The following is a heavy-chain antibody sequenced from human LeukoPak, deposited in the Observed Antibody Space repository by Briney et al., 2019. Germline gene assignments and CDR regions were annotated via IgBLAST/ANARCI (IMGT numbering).Heavy chain of an antibody. CDR2: INHSGST. J-gene: IGHJ2*01. CDR3: ARVLEGSSGQHWYFDP. D-gene: IGHD6-19*01. Sequence: SETLSLTCAVYGGSFSGYYWSWIRQPPGKGLEWIGEINHSGSTNYNPSLKSRVTISVDTSKNQFSLRLSSVTAADTAVYYCARVLEGSSGQHWYFDPWGRGTLVTVSS. CDR1: GGSFSGYY. V-gene: IGHV4-34*01.